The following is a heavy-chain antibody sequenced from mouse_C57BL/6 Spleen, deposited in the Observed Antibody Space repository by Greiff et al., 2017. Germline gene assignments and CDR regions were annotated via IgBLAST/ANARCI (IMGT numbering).Heavy chain of an antibody. V-gene: IGHV7-3*01. J-gene: IGHJ4*01. CDR1: GFTFTDYY. D-gene: IGHD2-5*01. CDR2: IRNKANGYTT. CDR3: ARYMEYSKENAMDY. Sequence: EVMLVESGGGLVQPGGSLSLSCAASGFTFTDYYMSWVRQPPGKALEWLGFIRNKANGYTTEYSASVKGRFTISRDNSQSILYLQMNALRAEDSATYYCARYMEYSKENAMDYWGQGTSVTVSS.